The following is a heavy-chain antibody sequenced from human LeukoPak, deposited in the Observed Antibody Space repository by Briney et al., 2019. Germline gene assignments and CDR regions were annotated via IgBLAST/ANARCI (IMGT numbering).Heavy chain of an antibody. CDR1: GFTFSSYG. J-gene: IGHJ3*02. CDR3: AKAQEGDYGGNSYAFDI. V-gene: IGHV3-23*01. Sequence: GGSLRLSCAASGFTFSSYGMHWVRQAPGKGLEWVSAISGSGGSTYYAVSVKGRFTISRDNSKNTLYLQMNSLRAEDTAVYYCAKAQEGDYGGNSYAFDIWGQGTMVTVSS. D-gene: IGHD4-23*01. CDR2: ISGSGGST.